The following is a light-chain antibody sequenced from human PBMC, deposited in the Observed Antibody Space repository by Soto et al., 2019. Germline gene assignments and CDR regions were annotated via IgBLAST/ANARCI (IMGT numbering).Light chain of an antibody. CDR2: EVS. CDR1: SSDIGIYYL. CDR3: CSYAGSSTNYV. J-gene: IGLJ1*01. V-gene: IGLV2-23*02. Sequence: LTQPASVSGSPGQSITISCTGTSSDIGIYYLVSWYQQHPGIAPKLMIYEVSKRPSGVSIRFSGSKSGNTASLTISGLQAEDEADYYCCSYAGSSTNYVFGTGTKVTVL.